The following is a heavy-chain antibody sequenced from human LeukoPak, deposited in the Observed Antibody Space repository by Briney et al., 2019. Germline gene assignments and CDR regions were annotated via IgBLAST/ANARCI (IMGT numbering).Heavy chain of an antibody. CDR3: AKGDCGGTCLLIDN. Sequence: QTGGSLRLSCAASGFTFSGYAMSWVRQAPGKGLEWVSLITGSGATTYYADSVRGRFTVSRDNSKNTLYLQMNSLRAEDTAVYSCAKGDCGGTCLLIDNWGQGTLVTVSS. D-gene: IGHD2-15*01. CDR2: ITGSGATT. V-gene: IGHV3-23*01. CDR1: GFTFSGYA. J-gene: IGHJ4*02.